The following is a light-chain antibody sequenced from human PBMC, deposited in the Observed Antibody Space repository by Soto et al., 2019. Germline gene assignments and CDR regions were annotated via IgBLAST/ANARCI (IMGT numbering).Light chain of an antibody. CDR2: KAS. CDR3: QQYLSYPIT. J-gene: IGKJ5*01. V-gene: IGKV1-5*03. CDR1: QSISSW. Sequence: DIQMTQSPSTLSASVGDRITITGRASQSISSWLAWYQQKPWKAPKSLIYKASSLESGVPSRFSGSGSGTEFTLTISSLQPDDFAAYYCQQYLSYPITFGQGKRLEIK.